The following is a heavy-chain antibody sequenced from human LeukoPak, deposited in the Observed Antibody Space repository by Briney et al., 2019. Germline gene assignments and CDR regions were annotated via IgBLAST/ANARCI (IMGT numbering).Heavy chain of an antibody. V-gene: IGHV3-30*04. D-gene: IGHD2-15*01. Sequence: GGSLRLSCAASGFTFSSYAMHWVRQAPGKGLEWVAVISYDGSNKYYADSVKGRFTISRDNSKNTLYLQMNSLRAEDTAVYYCAKALVDKYCSGGSCYFTYFDYWGQGTLVTVSS. CDR1: GFTFSSYA. J-gene: IGHJ4*02. CDR2: ISYDGSNK. CDR3: AKALVDKYCSGGSCYFTYFDY.